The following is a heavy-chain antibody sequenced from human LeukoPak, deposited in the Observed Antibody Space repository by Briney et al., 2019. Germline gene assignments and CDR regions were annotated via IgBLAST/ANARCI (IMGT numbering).Heavy chain of an antibody. V-gene: IGHV4-59*01. CDR2: IYYSGST. J-gene: IGHJ3*02. Sequence: SETLSLTCAVYGGSFSGYYWSWIRQPPGKGLEWIGYIYYSGSTNYNPSLKSRVTISVDTSKNQFSLKLSSVTAADTAVYYCARDSIFTYYYDSSGYYSNDAFDIWGQGTMVTVSS. CDR1: GGSFSGYY. D-gene: IGHD3-22*01. CDR3: ARDSIFTYYYDSSGYYSNDAFDI.